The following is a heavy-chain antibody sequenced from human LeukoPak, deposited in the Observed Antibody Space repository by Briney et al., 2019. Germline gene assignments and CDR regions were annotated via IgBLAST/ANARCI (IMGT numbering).Heavy chain of an antibody. D-gene: IGHD2-15*01. V-gene: IGHV3-7*01. CDR3: ARDQTPFY. CDR1: GFTFSSYS. Sequence: GGSLRLSCAASGFTFSSYSMNWVRQAPGKGLEWVANIKEDGSEKYYVDSVKGRFTISRDNAKNSLYLQMNSLRAEDTAVYYCARDQTPFYWGQGSLVTVSS. CDR2: IKEDGSEK. J-gene: IGHJ4*02.